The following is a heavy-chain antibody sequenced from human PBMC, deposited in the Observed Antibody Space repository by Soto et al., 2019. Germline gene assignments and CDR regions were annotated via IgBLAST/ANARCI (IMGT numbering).Heavy chain of an antibody. CDR3: VRATYYYHSSGPAPFEY. Sequence: QIQLVQSGTEVKRSGASVKVSCKTSGYSFTTYGLSWVRQAPGRGLEWVGWISGYNGNTNYAQKFQGTVILTTDTPTTTGYMEIKSLSSDETAVYYCVRATYYYHSSGPAPFEYWGQGTQVTVSS. D-gene: IGHD3-22*01. V-gene: IGHV1-18*01. CDR2: ISGYNGNT. CDR1: GYSFTTYG. J-gene: IGHJ4*02.